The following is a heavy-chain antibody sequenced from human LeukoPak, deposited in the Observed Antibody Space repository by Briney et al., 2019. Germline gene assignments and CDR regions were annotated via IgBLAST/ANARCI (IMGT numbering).Heavy chain of an antibody. V-gene: IGHV3-49*04. Sequence: GGSLRLSCTASGFPFGDYAMSWVRQAPGEGLEWGGFIRSKAYGGTTEDAASVKGRFTISRDDSKSIAYLQMNSLKTEDTAVYYCTRVFDPWGQGTLVTVSS. CDR2: IRSKAYGGTT. J-gene: IGHJ5*02. CDR3: TRVFDP. CDR1: GFPFGDYA.